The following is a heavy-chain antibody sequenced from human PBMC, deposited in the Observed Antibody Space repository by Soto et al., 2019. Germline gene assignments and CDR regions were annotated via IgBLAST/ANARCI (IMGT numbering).Heavy chain of an antibody. V-gene: IGHV5-10-1*01. CDR3: ARHGSIAVPGTTLWYYYYGMDV. Sequence: GESLKISCKGSGYNFTSYWISWVRQMPGKGLEWMGRIVPSDSYTNYSPSFQGHVTISADRSISTAYLQWSSLKASDTAMYYCARHGSIAVPGTTLWYYYYGMDVWGLGTTVTVSS. J-gene: IGHJ6*02. D-gene: IGHD6-13*01. CDR2: IVPSDSYT. CDR1: GYNFTSYW.